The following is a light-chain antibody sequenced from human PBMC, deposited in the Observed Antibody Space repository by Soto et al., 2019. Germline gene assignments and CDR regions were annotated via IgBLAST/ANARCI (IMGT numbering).Light chain of an antibody. V-gene: IGLV2-8*01. Sequence: QSVLTQPHSASGSLGQSVTIPCTGTSSDVGDYNYVSWYQQHPGKVPKLMIYEVSKRPSGVPDRFSGSKSGNTASLTVSGLQAEDEADYYCSSFAGSPVVFGGGTKLTVL. CDR3: SSFAGSPVV. J-gene: IGLJ2*01. CDR1: SSDVGDYNY. CDR2: EVS.